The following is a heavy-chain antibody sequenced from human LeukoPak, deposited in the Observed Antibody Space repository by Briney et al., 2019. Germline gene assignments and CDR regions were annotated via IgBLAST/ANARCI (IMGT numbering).Heavy chain of an antibody. V-gene: IGHV4-34*01. J-gene: IGHJ6*03. CDR1: GGSFSGYY. CDR2: INHSGST. CDR3: ATESRTYYYYYMDV. Sequence: SETLSLTCAVYGGSFSGYYWSWIRQPPGKGLEWIGEINHSGSTNYNPSLKSRVTISVDTSKNQFSLKLSSVTAADTAVYYCATESRTYYYYYMDVWGKGTTVTVSS.